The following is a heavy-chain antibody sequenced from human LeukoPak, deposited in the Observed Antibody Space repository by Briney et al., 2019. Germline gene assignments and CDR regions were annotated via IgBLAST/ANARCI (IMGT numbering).Heavy chain of an antibody. J-gene: IGHJ4*02. V-gene: IGHV4-31*03. CDR1: GGSISSGGYY. Sequence: PSETLSLTCTVSGGSISSGGYYWSWIRQHPGKGLEWIGYIYYSGSTYYNPSLKSRVTISVDTSKNQFSLKLSSVTAADTAVYYCARLYYDILTGYWPYYFDYWGQGTLVTVSS. D-gene: IGHD3-9*01. CDR3: ARLYYDILTGYWPYYFDY. CDR2: IYYSGST.